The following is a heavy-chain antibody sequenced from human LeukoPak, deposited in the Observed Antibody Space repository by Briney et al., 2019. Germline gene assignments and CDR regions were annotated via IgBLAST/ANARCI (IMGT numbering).Heavy chain of an antibody. Sequence: SETLSLTCTVPGGSISSGGYYWGWIRQPPGKGLEWIGYIYHSGSTYYNPSLKSRVTISVDRAKNQFSLKLSSVTAADTAVYYCARDREGYSNWFDPWGQGTLVTVSS. CDR1: GGSISSGGYY. CDR2: IYHSGST. D-gene: IGHD2-15*01. J-gene: IGHJ5*02. V-gene: IGHV4-30-2*01. CDR3: ARDREGYSNWFDP.